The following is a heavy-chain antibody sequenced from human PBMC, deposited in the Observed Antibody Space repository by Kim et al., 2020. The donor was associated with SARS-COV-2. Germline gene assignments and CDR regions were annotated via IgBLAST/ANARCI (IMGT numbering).Heavy chain of an antibody. J-gene: IGHJ4*02. CDR3: TTGNTRRWFYYFDY. Sequence: GGSLRLSCAASGFTFSNAWMSWVRQAPGKGLEWVGRIKSKTDGGTTDYAAPVKGRFTISRDDSKNTLYLQMNSLKTEDTAVYYCTTGNTRRWFYYFDYWGQGTLVTVSS. CDR1: GFTFSNAW. V-gene: IGHV3-15*01. CDR2: IKSKTDGGTT. D-gene: IGHD2-15*01.